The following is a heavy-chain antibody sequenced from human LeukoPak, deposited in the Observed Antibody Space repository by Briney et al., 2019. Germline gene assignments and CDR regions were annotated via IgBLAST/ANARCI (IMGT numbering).Heavy chain of an antibody. CDR2: INPSGGST. D-gene: IGHD6-13*01. Sequence: ASVKVSCKASGYTFTSYYMHWVRQAPGQGLEWIGIINPSGGSTSYAQKFQGRVTMTRDMSTSTVYMELSSLRSEDTAVYYCARDRSGAAAGHWFDPWGQGTLVTVSS. J-gene: IGHJ5*02. V-gene: IGHV1-46*01. CDR3: ARDRSGAAAGHWFDP. CDR1: GYTFTSYY.